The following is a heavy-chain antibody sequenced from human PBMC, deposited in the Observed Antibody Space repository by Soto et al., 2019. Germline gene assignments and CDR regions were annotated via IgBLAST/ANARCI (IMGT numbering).Heavy chain of an antibody. J-gene: IGHJ6*02. Sequence: GASVKVSCKASGYTFTGYYMHWVRQAPGQGLEWMGWINPNSGGTNYAQKFQGWVTMTRDTSISTAYMELSRLRSDDTAVYYCAREDDILTGTYGMDVWGQGTTVTVSS. V-gene: IGHV1-2*04. CDR3: AREDDILTGTYGMDV. D-gene: IGHD3-9*01. CDR1: GYTFTGYY. CDR2: INPNSGGT.